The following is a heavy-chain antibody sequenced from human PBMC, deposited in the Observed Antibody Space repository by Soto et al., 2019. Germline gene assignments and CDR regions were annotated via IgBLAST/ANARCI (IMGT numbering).Heavy chain of an antibody. V-gene: IGHV3-30*18. J-gene: IGHJ4*02. CDR2: ISYDGSNK. CDR1: GFTFSSYG. CDR3: AKALNTAMVWPNAFFDY. Sequence: GGSLRLSCAASGFTFSSYGMHWVRQAPGKGLEWVAVISYDGSNKYYADSVKGRFTISRDNSKNTLYLQMNSLRAEDTAVYYCAKALNTAMVWPNAFFDYWGQGTLVTVSS. D-gene: IGHD5-18*01.